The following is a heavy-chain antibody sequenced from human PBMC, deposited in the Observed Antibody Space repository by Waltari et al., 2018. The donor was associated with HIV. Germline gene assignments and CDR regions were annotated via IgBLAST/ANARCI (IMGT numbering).Heavy chain of an antibody. Sequence: QITLKESGPTLVKPTQTLTLSCPFCGFSLRTSGVGVGWIRQPPGKAREWLALNYWDDDKRYSPTLKSRLTITKDTSKIQVVLTMANVDPVDTATYYCAHDCWGSYYKNWGQGTLVSVAS. V-gene: IGHV2-5*02. CDR2: NYWDDDK. J-gene: IGHJ4*02. CDR1: GFSLRTSGVG. D-gene: IGHD3-10*02. CDR3: AHDCWGSYYKN.